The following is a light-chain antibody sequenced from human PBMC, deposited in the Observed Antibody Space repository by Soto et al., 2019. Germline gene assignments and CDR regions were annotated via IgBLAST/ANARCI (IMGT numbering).Light chain of an antibody. J-gene: IGKJ5*01. CDR2: DVS. CDR1: QDVRGA. V-gene: IGKV1-13*02. CDR3: QQFNSYPIT. Sequence: AIQLTQSPSSLSASVGDRVTITCRASQDVRGALAWYQQKPGQAPKILIYDVSRLESGVPSRFSGSSSGTDFPLTISSLQPIDFATYYCQQFNSYPITFGQGTRLEIK.